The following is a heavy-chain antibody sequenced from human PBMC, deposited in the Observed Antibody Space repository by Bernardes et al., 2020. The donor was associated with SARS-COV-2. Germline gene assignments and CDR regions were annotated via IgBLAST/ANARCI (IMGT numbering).Heavy chain of an antibody. CDR1: GGSISSYY. CDR2: IYTSGST. V-gene: IGHV4-4*07. CDR3: AREITPLPGLGYQLLYIYYYYMDV. J-gene: IGHJ6*03. D-gene: IGHD2-2*02. Sequence: SETLSLTCTVSGGSISSYYWSWIRQPAGKGLEWIGRIYTSGSTNYNPSLKSRVTMSVDTSKNQFSLKLSSVTAADTAVYYCAREITPLPGLGYQLLYIYYYYMDVWGKGTTVTVSS.